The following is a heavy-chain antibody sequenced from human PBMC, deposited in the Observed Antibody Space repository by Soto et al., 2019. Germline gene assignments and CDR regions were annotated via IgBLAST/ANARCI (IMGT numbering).Heavy chain of an antibody. J-gene: IGHJ4*02. D-gene: IGHD4-17*01. CDR1: GGSISSGDYY. CDR2: IYYSGST. V-gene: IGHV4-30-4*01. CDR3: ANSYGDYVSY. Sequence: PSETLSLTCSVSGGSISSGDYYWNWIRQPPGKGLEWIGHIYYSGSTYYNPSLKSRVTISVDTSKNQFSLKLSSVTAADTAVYYCANSYGDYVSYWGQGTLVTVSS.